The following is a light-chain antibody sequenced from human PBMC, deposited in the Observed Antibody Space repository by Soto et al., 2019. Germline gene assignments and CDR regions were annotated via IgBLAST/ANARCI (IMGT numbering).Light chain of an antibody. CDR3: QSYDRSLSGSV. J-gene: IGLJ3*02. CDR1: SSNIGAGYD. CDR2: GNS. V-gene: IGLV1-40*01. Sequence: QPVVTQPPSVSGAPGQRVTISCTGNSSNIGAGYDVHWYQQLPGKAPKLLIFGNSHRPSGVPDRFFGSKSGTSASLAITGLQAEDEADYYCQSYDRSLSGSVFGGGTKLTVL.